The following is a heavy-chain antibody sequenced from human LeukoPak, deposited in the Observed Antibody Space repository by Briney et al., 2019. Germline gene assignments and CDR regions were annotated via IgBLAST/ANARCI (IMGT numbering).Heavy chain of an antibody. Sequence: PSETLSLTCAVYGGSFSGYYWSWIRQPPGKGLEWIGEINHSGSTNYNPSLKSRVTISVDTSKNQFSLKLSSVTAADTAVYYCACGTGRLIDYWGQGTLVTVSS. CDR2: INHSGST. CDR3: ACGTGRLIDY. V-gene: IGHV4-34*01. CDR1: GGSFSGYY. J-gene: IGHJ4*02. D-gene: IGHD1-14*01.